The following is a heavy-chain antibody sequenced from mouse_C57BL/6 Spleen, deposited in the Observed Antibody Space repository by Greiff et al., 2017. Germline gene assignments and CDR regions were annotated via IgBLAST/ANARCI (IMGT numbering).Heavy chain of an antibody. V-gene: IGHV1-82*01. CDR2: IYPGDGDT. J-gene: IGHJ1*03. CDR1: GYAFSSSW. Sequence: QVQLQQSGPELVKPGASVKISCKASGYAFSSSWMNWVKQRPGKGLEWIGRIYPGDGDTNYNGKFKGKATLTADKSSSTAYMQLSSLTSEDSAVYFCARYPYYYGSSYVWYFDVWGTGTTVTVSS. CDR3: ARYPYYYGSSYVWYFDV. D-gene: IGHD1-1*01.